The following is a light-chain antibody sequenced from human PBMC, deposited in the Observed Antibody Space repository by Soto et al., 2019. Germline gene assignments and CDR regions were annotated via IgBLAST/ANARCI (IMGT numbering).Light chain of an antibody. CDR1: QSISSD. J-gene: IGKJ1*01. V-gene: IGKV1-39*01. Sequence: DIQMAQTPSSLSASVGDRVTLTCRANQSISSDLNWYQQKPGKAPKLLIYAASSLQSGVPSRFSVSGSGTDFTLTISNLQPEDFATYYCQQSFTTPRTLGQGTKVEIK. CDR3: QQSFTTPRT. CDR2: AAS.